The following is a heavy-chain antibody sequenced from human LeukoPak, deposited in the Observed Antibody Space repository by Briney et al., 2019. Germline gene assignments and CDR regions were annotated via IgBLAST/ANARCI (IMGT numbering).Heavy chain of an antibody. CDR3: ARDYGSGSYSDY. J-gene: IGHJ4*02. CDR2: ISGSGGST. V-gene: IGHV3-23*01. Sequence: PGGSLRLSCAASGFTFSSYGMSWVRQAPGKGLEWVSAISGSGGSTYYADSVKGRFTISRDNSKNSLYLQMNSLRAEDTAVYYCARDYGSGSYSDYWGQGTLVTVSS. D-gene: IGHD3-10*01. CDR1: GFTFSSYG.